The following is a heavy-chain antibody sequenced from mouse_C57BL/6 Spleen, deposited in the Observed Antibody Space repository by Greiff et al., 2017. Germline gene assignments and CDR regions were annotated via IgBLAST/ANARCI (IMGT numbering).Heavy chain of an antibody. CDR3: ARSYDCNGDRSMDY. V-gene: IGHV14-2*01. J-gene: IGHJ4*01. D-gene: IGHD2-4*01. CDR2: IDPEDGET. CDR1: GFNIKDYY. Sequence: VQLQQSGAALVKPGASVKLSCTASGFNIKDYYMHWVKQRPEQGLEWIGRIDPEDGETKYDPKFKGKATITAYTYANTAYLQLSIRTSEDTAVEYCARSYDCNGDRSMDYWGQGTSVTVAS.